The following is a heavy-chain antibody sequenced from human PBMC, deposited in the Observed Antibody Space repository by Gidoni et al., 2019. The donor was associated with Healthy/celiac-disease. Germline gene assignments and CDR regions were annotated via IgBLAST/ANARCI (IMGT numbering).Heavy chain of an antibody. CDR1: GGSLSSYY. J-gene: IGHJ4*02. V-gene: IGHV4-59*01. CDR3: AGRSIAAAGTEIFDY. D-gene: IGHD6-13*01. CDR2: IYYSGGT. Sequence: QVQPQDSGPGLVKPSETLSLTCPVSGGSLSSYYWSLIRQPPGKGLAWIRYIYYSGGTNYNPSLKSRVTISVDTSKSQFSLKLSSVTAADTAVYYCAGRSIAAAGTEIFDYWGQGTLVTVSS.